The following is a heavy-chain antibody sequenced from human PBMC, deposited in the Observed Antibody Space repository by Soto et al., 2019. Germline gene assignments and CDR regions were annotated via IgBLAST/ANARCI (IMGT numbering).Heavy chain of an antibody. D-gene: IGHD6-13*01. V-gene: IGHV3-30-3*01. CDR1: GFSFSSYS. CDR3: ARAPPRGIAAPGTWGSGMDV. Sequence: GGSLRLSCTASGFSFSSYSLHWVRQTPGKGLEWVAVISYDGSNKYYADSVKGRFTVSRDSPKNTLFLQMNSLKPEVTAVYYCARAPPRGIAAPGTWGSGMDVWGQGTTVTVSS. J-gene: IGHJ6*02. CDR2: ISYDGSNK.